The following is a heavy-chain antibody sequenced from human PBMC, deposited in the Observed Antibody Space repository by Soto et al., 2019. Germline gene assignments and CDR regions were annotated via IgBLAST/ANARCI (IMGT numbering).Heavy chain of an antibody. Sequence: AVRCVSKTTGKGLEWVSAISGSGDSTYYADSVKGRFTISRDNSKNTLYLQMSSLRAEATAVYYCAKFQGARIAAPWLRAFHIWGQGTMVTVSS. CDR3: AKFQGARIAAPWLRAFHI. CDR2: ISGSGDST. V-gene: IGHV3-23*01. J-gene: IGHJ3*02. D-gene: IGHD6-6*01. CDR1: A.